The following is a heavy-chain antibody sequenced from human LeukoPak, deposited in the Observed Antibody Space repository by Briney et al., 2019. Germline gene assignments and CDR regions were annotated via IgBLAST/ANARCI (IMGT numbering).Heavy chain of an antibody. CDR3: ARQLIHYYDSSGFDAFDI. CDR1: GGSISSSSYY. V-gene: IGHV4-39*01. Sequence: SETLSLTCTVSGGSISSSSYYWGWIRQPPGKGLEWIGSIYSSGSTYYNPSLKSRVTISVDTSKNQFSLKLSSVTAADTAVYYCARQLIHYYDSSGFDAFDIWGQGTMVTVSS. J-gene: IGHJ3*02. D-gene: IGHD3-22*01. CDR2: IYSSGST.